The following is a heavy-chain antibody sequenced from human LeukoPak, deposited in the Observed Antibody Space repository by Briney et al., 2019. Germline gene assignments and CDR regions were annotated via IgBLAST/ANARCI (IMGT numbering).Heavy chain of an antibody. J-gene: IGHJ3*02. Sequence: GGSLRLSCAASGFTFSSYWMHWVRQAPGKGLVWVSRINTDGGSTSYADSVKGRFTISRDNAKNTPYLQMNSLRAEDTAVYYCARDFSLITGYCSSTSCRMNAFDIWGQGTMVTVSS. CDR3: ARDFSLITGYCSSTSCRMNAFDI. CDR1: GFTFSSYW. D-gene: IGHD2-2*03. CDR2: INTDGGST. V-gene: IGHV3-74*01.